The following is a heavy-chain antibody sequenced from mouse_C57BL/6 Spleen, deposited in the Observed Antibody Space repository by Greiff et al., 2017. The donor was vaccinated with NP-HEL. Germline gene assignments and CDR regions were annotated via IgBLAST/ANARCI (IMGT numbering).Heavy chain of an antibody. CDR2: ISDGGSYT. V-gene: IGHV5-4*01. D-gene: IGHD2-4*01. CDR1: GFTFSSYA. Sequence: VQLKESGGGLVKPGGSLKLSCAASGFTFSSYAMSWVRQTPEKRLEWVATISDGGSYTYYPDNVKGRFTISRDNAKNNLYLQMSHLKSEDKAMYYCARDLGDYDGTWFAYWGQGTLVTVSA. J-gene: IGHJ3*01. CDR3: ARDLGDYDGTWFAY.